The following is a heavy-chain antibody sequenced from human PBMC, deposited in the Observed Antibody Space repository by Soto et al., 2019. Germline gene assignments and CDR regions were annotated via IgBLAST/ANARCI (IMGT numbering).Heavy chain of an antibody. J-gene: IGHJ6*02. CDR1: GFTFSSYA. CDR3: AKVHYYDFWSGYPGYGMDV. CDR2: ISGSGGST. V-gene: IGHV3-23*01. Sequence: GGSLRLSCAASGFTFSSYAMSWVRQAPGKGLEWVSAISGSGGSTYYADSVKGRFTISRDNSKNTLYLQMNSLRAEDTAVYYCAKVHYYDFWSGYPGYGMDVWGQGTTVTVS. D-gene: IGHD3-3*01.